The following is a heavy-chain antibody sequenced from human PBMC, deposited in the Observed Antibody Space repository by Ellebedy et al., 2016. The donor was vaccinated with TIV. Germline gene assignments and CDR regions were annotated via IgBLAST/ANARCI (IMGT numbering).Heavy chain of an antibody. J-gene: IGHJ4*02. Sequence: ASVKVSCKASGYTFTNYYMHWVRQAPGQGLEWMGIINPSGGSTSYAQKFQGKVTMTRDTSTSTVYMELSSLRSEDTAVYYCARDWSGCGGDCYRYFDYWGQGTLVTVSS. D-gene: IGHD2-21*02. CDR3: ARDWSGCGGDCYRYFDY. V-gene: IGHV1-46*01. CDR2: INPSGGST. CDR1: GYTFTNYY.